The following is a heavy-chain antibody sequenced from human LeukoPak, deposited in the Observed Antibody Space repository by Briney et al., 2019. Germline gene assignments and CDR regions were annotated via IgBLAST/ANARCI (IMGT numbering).Heavy chain of an antibody. V-gene: IGHV4-34*01. CDR1: GGSFSGYY. Sequence: NPSETLSLTCAVYGGSFSGYYWSWIRQPPGKGLEWIGEINHSGSTNYNPSLKSRVTISVDTSKNQFSLKLSSVTAADTAVYYCAREAYYDSSGYYNWGQGTLVTVSS. CDR2: INHSGST. J-gene: IGHJ4*02. CDR3: AREAYYDSSGYYN. D-gene: IGHD3-22*01.